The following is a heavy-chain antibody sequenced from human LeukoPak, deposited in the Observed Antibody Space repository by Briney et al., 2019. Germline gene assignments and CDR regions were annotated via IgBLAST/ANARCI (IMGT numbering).Heavy chain of an antibody. CDR1: GFTFNRYN. V-gene: IGHV3-21*01. J-gene: IGHJ4*02. Sequence: GGSLRLSCAASGFTFNRYNMNWVRRAPGKGLEWVSSISTSSSYIYYADSVRGRFTISRDNAKNSLYLQMNSLRAEDTAVYYCARVRSSSWPIDYWGQGTLVTVSS. CDR2: ISTSSSYI. D-gene: IGHD6-13*01. CDR3: ARVRSSSWPIDY.